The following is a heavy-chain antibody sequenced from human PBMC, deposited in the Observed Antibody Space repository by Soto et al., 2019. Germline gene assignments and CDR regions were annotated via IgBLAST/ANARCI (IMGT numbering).Heavy chain of an antibody. CDR3: ARYKWQVTPRAFDI. Sequence: GGSLRLSCAASGFTFSSYWMSWVRQAPGKGLEWVANIKQDGSEKYYVDSVKGRFTISRDNAKNSLYLQMNSLRAEDTAVYYCARYKWQVTPRAFDIWGQGTMVT. CDR1: GFTFSSYW. J-gene: IGHJ3*02. D-gene: IGHD6-19*01. CDR2: IKQDGSEK. V-gene: IGHV3-7*03.